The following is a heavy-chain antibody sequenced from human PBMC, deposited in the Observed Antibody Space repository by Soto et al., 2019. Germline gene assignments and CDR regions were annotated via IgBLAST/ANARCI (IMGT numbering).Heavy chain of an antibody. V-gene: IGHV3-53*01. CDR1: GFTVSSNY. CDR2: IYSGGST. Sequence: GGSLRLSCAASGFTVSSNYMSWVRQALGKGLEWVSVIYSGGSTYYADSVKGRFTISRDNSKNTLYLQMNSLRAEDTAVYYCARDRRGIEAAGTYYYYYYMDVWGKGTTVTVSS. D-gene: IGHD6-13*01. CDR3: ARDRRGIEAAGTYYYYYYMDV. J-gene: IGHJ6*03.